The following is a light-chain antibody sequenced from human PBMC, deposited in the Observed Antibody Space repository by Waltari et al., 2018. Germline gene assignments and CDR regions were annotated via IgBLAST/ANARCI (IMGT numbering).Light chain of an antibody. CDR2: GAS. CDR3: QQSYSTPA. V-gene: IGKV3-11*01. Sequence: EIVLTQSPGTLSLSPGESATLSCRTSQSVTRALAWYQQKPGQAPRLLIYGASNRATGIPDRFSGSGSGTDFTLTISSLQPEDFATYYCQQSYSTPAFGPGTKVDIK. J-gene: IGKJ3*01. CDR1: QSVTRA.